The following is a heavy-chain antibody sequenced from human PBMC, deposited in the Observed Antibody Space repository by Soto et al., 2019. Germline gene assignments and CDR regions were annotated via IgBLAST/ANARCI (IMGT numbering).Heavy chain of an antibody. J-gene: IGHJ4*02. Sequence: QVQLVQSGAEVKKPGASVRLSCKVSGKSFDNFAVHWVRQTPGQRPAWMGRINVGDDKTKYSEKFQGRVIVSYDTSATTAYMDLRALSSEDTAVYYCARAKYDYIWGSYHPFDQWAQGAQVTVAS. CDR2: INVGDDKT. V-gene: IGHV1-3*01. CDR1: GKSFDNFA. CDR3: ARAKYDYIWGSYHPFDQ. D-gene: IGHD3-16*02.